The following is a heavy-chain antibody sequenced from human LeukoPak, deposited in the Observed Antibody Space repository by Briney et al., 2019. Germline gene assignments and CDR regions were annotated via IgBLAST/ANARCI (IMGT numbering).Heavy chain of an antibody. CDR2: ISSSSSYI. V-gene: IGHV3-21*01. J-gene: IGHJ4*02. Sequence: PGGSLRLSCAASGFTFNDYSMNWVRQAPGKGLEWVSSISSSSSYIYYADSVKGRFTISRDNAKNSLYLQMNSLRAEDTAVYYCARDGGYCSSTSCLHFDYWGQGTLVTVSS. D-gene: IGHD2-2*01. CDR1: GFTFNDYS. CDR3: ARDGGYCSSTSCLHFDY.